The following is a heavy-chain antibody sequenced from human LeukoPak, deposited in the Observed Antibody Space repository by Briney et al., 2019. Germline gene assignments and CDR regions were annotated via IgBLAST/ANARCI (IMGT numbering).Heavy chain of an antibody. J-gene: IGHJ4*02. D-gene: IGHD2-2*01. Sequence: GRSLRLSCAASGFTFSSYAMHWVRQAPGKGLEWVAVISYDGSNKYYADSVKGRFTISRDNSKNTLYLQMNSLRAEDTAVNYCARDGLVPAAIKAIDYWGQGTLVTVSS. CDR2: ISYDGSNK. CDR3: ARDGLVPAAIKAIDY. CDR1: GFTFSSYA. V-gene: IGHV3-30-3*01.